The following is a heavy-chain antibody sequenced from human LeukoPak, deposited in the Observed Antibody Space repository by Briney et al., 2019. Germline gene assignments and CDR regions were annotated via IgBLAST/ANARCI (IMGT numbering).Heavy chain of an antibody. Sequence: ASVKVSCKASGYTFTGYYMHWVRQAPGLGLEWMGRINPNSGGTNYAQKFQGRVTMTRDTSISTAYMELSRLRSDDTAVYYCARDGWQWLVNWFDPWGQGTLVTVSS. CDR2: INPNSGGT. V-gene: IGHV1-2*06. CDR1: GYTFTGYY. D-gene: IGHD6-19*01. CDR3: ARDGWQWLVNWFDP. J-gene: IGHJ5*02.